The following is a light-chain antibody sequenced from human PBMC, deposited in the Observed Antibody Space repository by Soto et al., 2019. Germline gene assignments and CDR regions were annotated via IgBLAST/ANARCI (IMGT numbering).Light chain of an antibody. V-gene: IGLV2-14*01. CDR3: SSYTSSSTL. CDR1: SSDVGSYNY. J-gene: IGLJ1*01. Sequence: ALTQPASVSGSPGQSITISCTGTSSDVGSYNYVSWYQQHPGKAPKLMIYEVSDRPSGISSRFSGSKSGNTASLTISGLQTEDEDDYYCSSYTSSSTLFGTGTKVTVL. CDR2: EVS.